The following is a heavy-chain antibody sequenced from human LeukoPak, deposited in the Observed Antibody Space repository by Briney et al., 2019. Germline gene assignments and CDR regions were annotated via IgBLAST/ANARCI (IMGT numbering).Heavy chain of an antibody. Sequence: SETLSLTCTVSGGSISSYYWSWIRQPAGKGLEWIGRIYTSGSTNYNPSLKSRVTMSVDTSKNQFSLKLSSVTATDTAVYYCAREKVYDSSGYVGDPFYWFDPWGQGTLVTVSS. V-gene: IGHV4-4*07. D-gene: IGHD3-22*01. CDR1: GGSISSYY. CDR3: AREKVYDSSGYVGDPFYWFDP. CDR2: IYTSGST. J-gene: IGHJ5*02.